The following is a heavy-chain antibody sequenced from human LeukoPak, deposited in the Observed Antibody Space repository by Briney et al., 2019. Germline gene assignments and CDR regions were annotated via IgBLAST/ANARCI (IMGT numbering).Heavy chain of an antibody. D-gene: IGHD5-24*01. CDR2: TYYRSKWYN. Sequence: SQTLSLTCAISGDSVSSNSAAWNWIRQSPSRGLEWLGRTYYRSKWYNDYAVSVKSRITINPDTSKNQFSLQLNSVTPEDTAVYYCARDKQRRDSYNFPFDYWGQGTLVTVSS. V-gene: IGHV6-1*01. CDR3: ARDKQRRDSYNFPFDY. CDR1: GDSVSSNSAA. J-gene: IGHJ4*02.